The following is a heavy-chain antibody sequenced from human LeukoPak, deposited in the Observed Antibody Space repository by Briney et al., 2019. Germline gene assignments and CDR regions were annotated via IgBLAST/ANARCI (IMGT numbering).Heavy chain of an antibody. Sequence: SETLSLTCTVSGGSISSYYWSWIRQPPGKGLEWIGYIYYSGSSNFNPSLKSRVTISVDRSKNQYSLKLSSVTAADTAVYYCARGVEDSSGYYSYSDCWGQGTLVTVSS. CDR2: IYYSGSS. V-gene: IGHV4-59*01. CDR1: GGSISSYY. J-gene: IGHJ4*02. D-gene: IGHD3-22*01. CDR3: ARGVEDSSGYYSYSDC.